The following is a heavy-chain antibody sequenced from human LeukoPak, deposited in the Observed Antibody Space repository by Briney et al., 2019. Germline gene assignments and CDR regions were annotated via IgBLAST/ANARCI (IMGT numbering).Heavy chain of an antibody. CDR2: ISGSGGST. J-gene: IGHJ4*02. CDR1: GFTFSNYA. Sequence: GGSLRLSCAASGFTFSNYAMSWVRQAPGKGLEGVSGISGSGGSTYYADSVKGRFAISRDNSKNTLYLQVSSLRVEDTAVYYCAKDGLGSRPYYFEYWGQGTPVTVSS. V-gene: IGHV3-23*01. CDR3: AKDGLGSRPYYFEY. D-gene: IGHD1-26*01.